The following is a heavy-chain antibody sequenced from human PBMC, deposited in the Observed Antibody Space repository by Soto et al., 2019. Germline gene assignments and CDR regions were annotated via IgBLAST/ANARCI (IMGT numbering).Heavy chain of an antibody. CDR3: ARGGEYCTNGVCSFSGMDV. CDR1: GYTFTSYG. J-gene: IGHJ6*02. Sequence: QVQLVQSGAEVKKPGASVKVSCKASGYTFTSYGISWVRQAPGQGLEWMGWISAYNGNTNYAQKFQGRVTTTTDTSTSTAYMELRSPRSDETAEYYCARGGEYCTNGVCSFSGMDVWGQGTTVTVSS. V-gene: IGHV1-18*01. CDR2: ISAYNGNT. D-gene: IGHD2-8*01.